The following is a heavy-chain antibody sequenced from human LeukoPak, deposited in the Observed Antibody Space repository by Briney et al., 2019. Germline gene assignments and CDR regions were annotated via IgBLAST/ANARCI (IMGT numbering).Heavy chain of an antibody. CDR2: IYYSGST. V-gene: IGHV4-39*01. Sequence: PSETLSLTCTVSGGSISSSTYYWGWIRQPPEKGLEWIGTIYYSGSTYYNPSLKSRVAISVDTSKNQFSLNLSSVTAADTAVYYCARLRGETARGYSGYDMNYYYYYYMDVWGKGTTVTVSS. CDR1: GGSISSSTYY. D-gene: IGHD5-12*01. J-gene: IGHJ6*03. CDR3: ARLRGETARGYSGYDMNYYYYYYMDV.